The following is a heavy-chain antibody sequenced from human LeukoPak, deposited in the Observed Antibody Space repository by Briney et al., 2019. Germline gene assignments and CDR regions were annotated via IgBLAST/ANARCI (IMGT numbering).Heavy chain of an antibody. D-gene: IGHD6-13*01. Sequence: SQTLSLTCAISGDSFSSNSVAWDWIRQSPSRGLEWLGRTYYRSKWYNDYAVSVKGRITINPDTSKNQFSLQLNSVTPEDTAVYYCAGGVYRSSWYYFDYWGQGTLVTVSS. CDR3: AGGVYRSSWYYFDY. V-gene: IGHV6-1*01. J-gene: IGHJ4*02. CDR1: GDSFSSNSVA. CDR2: TYYRSKWYN.